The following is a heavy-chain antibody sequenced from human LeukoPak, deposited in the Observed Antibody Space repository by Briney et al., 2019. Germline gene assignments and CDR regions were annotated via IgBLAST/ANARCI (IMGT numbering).Heavy chain of an antibody. V-gene: IGHV3-33*01. CDR1: GFTFSSYG. Sequence: PGGSLRLSCAASGFTFSSYGMHWVRQAPGKGLEWGAVIWYDGSNKYYADSVKGRFTISRDNSKNTLYLQMNSLRAEDTAVYYCASSLRFLEWTIDYWGQGTLVTVSS. J-gene: IGHJ4*02. CDR3: ASSLRFLEWTIDY. CDR2: IWYDGSNK. D-gene: IGHD3-3*01.